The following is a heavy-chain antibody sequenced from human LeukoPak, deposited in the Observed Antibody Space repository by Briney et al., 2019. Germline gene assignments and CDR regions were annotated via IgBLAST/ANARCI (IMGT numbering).Heavy chain of an antibody. J-gene: IGHJ3*02. Sequence: SETLSLTCSVSGGSISSYYWSWIRQPPGKGLEWIGYMYYSGSTHYNPSLESRVTISIDTSKKQLSLKLTSVTAADTAVYYCARDRRESTKPNDASDIWGQGTMVTVSS. D-gene: IGHD1-1*01. V-gene: IGHV4-59*01. CDR1: GGSISSYY. CDR2: MYYSGST. CDR3: ARDRRESTKPNDASDI.